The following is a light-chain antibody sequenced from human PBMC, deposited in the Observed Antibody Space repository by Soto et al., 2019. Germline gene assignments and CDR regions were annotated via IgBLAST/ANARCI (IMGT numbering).Light chain of an antibody. V-gene: IGLV2-18*02. Sequence: QSALTQPPSVSGSPGQSVTISCTGTSSDVGSYNRVSWYQQSPGTAPKLMIYEVTNRPSWVPDRFSGSKSGNTASLTISGLQAEDEADYYCSSYTSSNTTVVFGGGTKVTVL. CDR2: EVT. CDR3: SSYTSSNTTVV. J-gene: IGLJ2*01. CDR1: SSDVGSYNR.